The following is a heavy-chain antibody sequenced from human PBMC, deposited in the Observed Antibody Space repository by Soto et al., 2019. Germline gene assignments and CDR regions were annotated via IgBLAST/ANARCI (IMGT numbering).Heavy chain of an antibody. V-gene: IGHV1-18*04. CDR3: VRDKMGAYYGLANFDY. Sequence: GASVKVSCKASGYTFRSFGISWVRQAPGQSLEWMGWISGYNGDTKYAQKVQGRVTLTADSSTNTAYMELRSLRSDDTAIYYCVRDKMGAYYGLANFDYWGQGIVAPVSS. D-gene: IGHD3-10*01. CDR2: ISGYNGDT. J-gene: IGHJ4*02. CDR1: GYTFRSFG.